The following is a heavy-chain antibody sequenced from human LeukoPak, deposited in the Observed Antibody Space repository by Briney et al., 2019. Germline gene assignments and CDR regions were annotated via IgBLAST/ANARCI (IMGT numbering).Heavy chain of an antibody. CDR1: GYTFTSYD. D-gene: IGHD6-13*01. CDR3: ARGTQQLPYFYYYYYYMDV. Sequence: GASVKVSCKASGYTFTSYDINWVRQATGQGLEWMGWMNPNSVNTGYAQKFQGRVTMTRNTSISTAYMELSSLRSEDTAVYYCARGTQQLPYFYYYYYYMDVWGKGTTVTVSS. CDR2: MNPNSVNT. V-gene: IGHV1-8*01. J-gene: IGHJ6*03.